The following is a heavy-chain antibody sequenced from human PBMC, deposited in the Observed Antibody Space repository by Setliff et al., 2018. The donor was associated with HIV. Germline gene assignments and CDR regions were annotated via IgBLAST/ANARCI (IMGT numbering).Heavy chain of an antibody. CDR1: GGSISNYY. J-gene: IGHJ4*02. Sequence: SETLSLTCTVSGGSISNYYWSWIRQPPGKGLEWIGYIYYSGSTNYNPSLKSRVTISVDTSKSLFSLKLGSVTAADTAVYYCARHAGSRGYYPRPFDYWGQGTLVTVSS. CDR3: ARHAGSRGYYPRPFDY. D-gene: IGHD3-22*01. CDR2: IYYSGST. V-gene: IGHV4-59*08.